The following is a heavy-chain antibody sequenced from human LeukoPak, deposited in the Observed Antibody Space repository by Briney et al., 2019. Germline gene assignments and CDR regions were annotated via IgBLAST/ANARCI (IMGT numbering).Heavy chain of an antibody. CDR1: GFTFSSYA. V-gene: IGHV3-23*01. CDR3: AKAPTLMITFGGVFPHFDY. Sequence: GGSLRPSCAASGFTFSSYAMSWVRQAPGKGLEWVSAISGSGGSTYYADSVKGRFTISRDNSKNTLYLQMNSLRAEDTAVYYCAKAPTLMITFGGVFPHFDYWGQGTLVTVSS. D-gene: IGHD3-16*01. J-gene: IGHJ4*02. CDR2: ISGSGGST.